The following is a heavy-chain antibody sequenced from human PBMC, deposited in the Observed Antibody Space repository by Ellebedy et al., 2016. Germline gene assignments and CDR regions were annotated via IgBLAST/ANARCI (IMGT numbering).Heavy chain of an antibody. J-gene: IGHJ6*02. CDR2: ISRTATYI. CDR3: ASRAIAGADTDPPIDYYYGMDV. V-gene: IGHV3-21*06. Sequence: GGSLRLSCAASGFTFSKYAMSWVRQAPGKGLEWVTSISRTATYIYYADSVKGRFTISRDNAKNSLSLHMNSLRIEDTAVYYCASRAIAGADTDPPIDYYYGMDVWGQGTTVTVSS. CDR1: GFTFSKYA. D-gene: IGHD6-19*01.